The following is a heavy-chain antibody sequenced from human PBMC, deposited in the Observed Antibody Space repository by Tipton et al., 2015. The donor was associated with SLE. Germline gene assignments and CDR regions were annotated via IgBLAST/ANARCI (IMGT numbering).Heavy chain of an antibody. CDR3: ERARVGMGYVFDI. CDR2: MYRGGST. D-gene: IGHD5-24*01. CDR1: GGSISSYY. V-gene: IGHV4-38-2*02. Sequence: TLSLTCTVSGGSISSYYWSWIRQPPGKGLEWIGSMYRGGSTYYSPSLKSRVTISLDTSKNQFSLSLTSVTAADTALYYCERARVGMGYVFDIWGQGTMVTVSS. J-gene: IGHJ3*02.